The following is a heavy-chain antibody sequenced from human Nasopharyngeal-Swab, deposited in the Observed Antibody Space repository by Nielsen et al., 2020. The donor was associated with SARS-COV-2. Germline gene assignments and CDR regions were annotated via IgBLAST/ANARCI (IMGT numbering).Heavy chain of an antibody. CDR1: GFNFASFA. J-gene: IGHJ4*02. Sequence: GESLKISCAASGFNFASFAMTWVRQAPGKGLEWVSTIGTSDDTYYTDSVKGRFAISGDNSKNKVYLQMDSLRPDDTALYYCAKTFLIAPRTYDYWGQATLVTVSS. CDR2: IGTSDDT. V-gene: IGHV3-23*01. D-gene: IGHD2/OR15-2a*01. CDR3: AKTFLIAPRTYDY.